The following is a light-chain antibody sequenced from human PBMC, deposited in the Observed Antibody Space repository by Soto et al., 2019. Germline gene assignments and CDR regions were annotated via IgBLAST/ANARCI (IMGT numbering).Light chain of an antibody. CDR3: QQYGNSPRT. Sequence: EIVLTQSPGTLSLSPGERATLSCRASQSVSSSSLAWYHQKPGQAPRLLIYGASSRATGIPDRFSGSGSGTDFALIIRRLEPEDFAVYYCQQYGNSPRTFGQGTKLEFK. CDR2: GAS. CDR1: QSVSSSS. V-gene: IGKV3-20*01. J-gene: IGKJ1*01.